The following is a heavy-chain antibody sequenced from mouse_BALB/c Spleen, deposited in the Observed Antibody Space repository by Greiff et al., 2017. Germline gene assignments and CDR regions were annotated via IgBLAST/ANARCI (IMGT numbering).Heavy chain of an antibody. V-gene: IGHV5-4*02. Sequence: EVMLVESGGGLVKPGGSLKLSCAASGFTFSDYYMYWVRQTPEKRLEWVATISDGGSYTYYPDSVKGRFTISRDNAKNNLYLQMSSLKSEDTAMYYCASTVVVRTGYAMDYWGQGTSVTVSS. CDR2: ISDGGSYT. CDR1: GFTFSDYY. D-gene: IGHD1-1*01. J-gene: IGHJ4*01. CDR3: ASTVVVRTGYAMDY.